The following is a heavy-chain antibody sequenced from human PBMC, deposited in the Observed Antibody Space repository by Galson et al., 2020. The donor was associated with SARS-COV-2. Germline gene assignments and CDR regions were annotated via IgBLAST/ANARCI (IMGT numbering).Heavy chain of an antibody. CDR1: GFTFSSYG. V-gene: IGHV3-33*01. J-gene: IGHJ4*02. Sequence: GGSLRLSCAASGFTFSSYGMYWVRQAPGKGLEWVAVIWYDGSNKYYADSVKGRFTISRDNSKNTLYLQMNSLRAEDTAVYYCARDWEWLKAFDYWGQGTLVTVSS. CDR2: IWYDGSNK. D-gene: IGHD6-19*01. CDR3: ARDWEWLKAFDY.